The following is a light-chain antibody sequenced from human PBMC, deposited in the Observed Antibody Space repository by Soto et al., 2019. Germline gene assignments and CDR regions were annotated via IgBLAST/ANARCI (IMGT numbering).Light chain of an antibody. CDR1: QSVGAN. CDR3: QQRSNWPLT. V-gene: IGKV3-15*01. CDR2: GAS. J-gene: IGKJ4*01. Sequence: EIVMTQSPATLSVSPGERATLSCRASQSVGANLAWYQQKPGQAPRILIYGASTRATGIPARFSGSGSGTEFTLTISSLEPEDFAVYYCQQRSNWPLTFGGGTKVDIK.